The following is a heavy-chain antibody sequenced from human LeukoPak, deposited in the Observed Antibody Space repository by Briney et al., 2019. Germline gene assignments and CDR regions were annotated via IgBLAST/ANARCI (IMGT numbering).Heavy chain of an antibody. CDR1: GFTFSYYS. J-gene: IGHJ2*01. Sequence: GRSLRLSCAASGFTFSYYSMHWVRQVPGKGLVWVSRISTDGSNTSYADSVKGRFTISRDNTKNTLYLQTNSLRAEDTAVCHCARGSSGTAYFDLWGRGTLVTVSS. CDR2: ISTDGSNT. CDR3: ARGSSGTAYFDL. V-gene: IGHV3-74*01. D-gene: IGHD6-19*01.